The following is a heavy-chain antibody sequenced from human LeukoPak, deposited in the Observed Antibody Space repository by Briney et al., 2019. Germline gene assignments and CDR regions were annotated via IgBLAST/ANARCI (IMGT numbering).Heavy chain of an antibody. CDR2: ISSNGKTI. V-gene: IGHV3-48*03. J-gene: IGHJ4*02. CDR1: GFTFSTYE. CDR3: AALWSFDY. Sequence: PGRSLRLSCAASGFTFSTYEMNWVRQAPGKGLEWISYISSNGKTIYYSDSVKGRFTISRDNAKNSLYLQMNSLRAEDTAVYYCAALWSFDYWGQGTLVSVSS. D-gene: IGHD2-21*01.